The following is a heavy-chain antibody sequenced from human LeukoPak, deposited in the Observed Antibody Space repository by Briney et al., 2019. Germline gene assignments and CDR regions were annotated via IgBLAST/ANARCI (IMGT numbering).Heavy chain of an antibody. CDR1: GCSISSYY. J-gene: IGHJ6*02. CDR2: IYCSGST. D-gene: IGHD2-15*01. Sequence: SETLSLTCTVSGCSISSYYWSWIRQPPGKGLEWIGYIYCSGSTNYNPSLKSRVTISVDTSKNQFSLKLSSVTAADTAVYYCARLLLDGPGYYYGMDVWGQGTTVTVSS. V-gene: IGHV4-59*01. CDR3: ARLLLDGPGYYYGMDV.